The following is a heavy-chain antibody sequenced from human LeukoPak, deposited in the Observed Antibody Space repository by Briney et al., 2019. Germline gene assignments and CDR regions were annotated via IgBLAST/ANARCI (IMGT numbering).Heavy chain of an antibody. CDR2: IYYSGST. V-gene: IGHV4-59*01. CDR3: ARAPYSSGWYGSNWFDP. D-gene: IGHD6-19*01. CDR1: GGSISYYY. J-gene: IGHJ5*02. Sequence: SETLSLTCTVSGGSISYYYWSWIRQPPGKGLEWIGYIYYSGSTNYNPSLKSRVTISVDTSKNQFSLKLSSVTAADTAVYYCARAPYSSGWYGSNWFDPWGQGTLVTVSS.